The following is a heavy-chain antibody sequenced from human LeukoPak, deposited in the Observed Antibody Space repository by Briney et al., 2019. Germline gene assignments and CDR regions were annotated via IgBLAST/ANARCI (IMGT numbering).Heavy chain of an antibody. CDR3: ARDPYSGSYYYGLRGAFDI. J-gene: IGHJ3*02. D-gene: IGHD1-26*01. CDR1: GYTFTSYG. CDR2: ISAYNGNT. Sequence: ASVKVSCKASGYTFTSYGISWVRQAPGQGLEWMGWISAYNGNTNYAQKLQGRVTMTTDTSTSTAYMELRSLRSDDTAVYYCARDPYSGSYYYGLRGAFDIWGQGTMVTVSS. V-gene: IGHV1-18*01.